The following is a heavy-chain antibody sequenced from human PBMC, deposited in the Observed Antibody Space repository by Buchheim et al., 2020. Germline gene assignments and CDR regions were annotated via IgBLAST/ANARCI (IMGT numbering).Heavy chain of an antibody. D-gene: IGHD6-13*01. CDR2: IYHSGDT. J-gene: IGHJ4*02. CDR1: GGSISSSSSSDF. CDR3: ARVRGSSSWTAFDY. Sequence: QLQLQESGPGLVKPSETLSLTCAVSGGSISSSSSSDFWGWIRQPPGKGLEWIGSIYHSGDTYYNPSLKSRVTISLDPSKNQFSLKLSSVTAADTAVFYCARVRGSSSWTAFDYWGQGTL. V-gene: IGHV4-39*07.